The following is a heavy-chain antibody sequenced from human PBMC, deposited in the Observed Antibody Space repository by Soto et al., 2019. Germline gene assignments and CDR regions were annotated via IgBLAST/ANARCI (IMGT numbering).Heavy chain of an antibody. V-gene: IGHV1-18*01. J-gene: IGHJ4*02. CDR1: GYTFTSYG. D-gene: IGHD5-12*01. CDR3: ARDNYDYMEYYFDY. CDR2: VSTYNGNT. Sequence: QVQLVQSGAEVKKPGASVKVSCKASGYTFTSYGITWVRQAPGQGLEWMGWVSTYNGNTNFAQKLQGRVTMTTDTSTSTAYMELRSLRSDDTAVYHCARDNYDYMEYYFDYWGQGTLVTVSS.